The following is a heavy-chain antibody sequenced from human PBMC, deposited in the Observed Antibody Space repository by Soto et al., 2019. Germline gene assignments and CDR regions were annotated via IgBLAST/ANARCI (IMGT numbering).Heavy chain of an antibody. CDR1: GFSLSGYG. J-gene: IGHJ4*02. CDR2: IWYHGTTK. Sequence: GGSLRLSCEVSGFSLSGYGMHWVRQAPGKGLEWVAVIWYHGTTKNYADSVKGRFTISRDNSKNTVYLQMNSLRAEDTAVYYFARGPGLRFLEWLLPQADYWGQGTLVTVSS. V-gene: IGHV3-33*01. D-gene: IGHD3-3*01. CDR3: ARGPGLRFLEWLLPQADY.